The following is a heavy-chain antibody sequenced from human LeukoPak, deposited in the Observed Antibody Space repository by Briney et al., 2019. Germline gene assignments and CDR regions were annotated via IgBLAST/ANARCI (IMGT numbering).Heavy chain of an antibody. CDR3: AKGGSSWGLVDY. J-gene: IGHJ4*02. Sequence: GGSLRLSCAVSGFTFNNYAMNWVRQAPGKGLEWVSSISGIGGSTYYADSVKGRFTISRDNSKNTLYLQMNSLRTEDTAVYYCAKGGSSWGLVDYWGQGTLVTVSS. CDR1: GFTFNNYA. CDR2: ISGIGGST. D-gene: IGHD6-13*01. V-gene: IGHV3-23*01.